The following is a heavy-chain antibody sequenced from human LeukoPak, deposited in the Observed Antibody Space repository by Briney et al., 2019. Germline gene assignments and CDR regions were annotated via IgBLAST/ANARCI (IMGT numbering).Heavy chain of an antibody. CDR1: GFTFSNYG. J-gene: IGHJ6*02. D-gene: IGHD4-17*01. CDR3: AKAATVTTSYYGTDV. CDR2: ISYDGSNK. Sequence: GRSLRLSCAASGFTFSNYGMHWVRQAPGKGLEWVAVISYDGSNKHYADSVKGRFTISRDNSKNTLYLQMNSLRAEDTAVYYCAKAATVTTSYYGTDVWGQRTTVTVSS. V-gene: IGHV3-30*18.